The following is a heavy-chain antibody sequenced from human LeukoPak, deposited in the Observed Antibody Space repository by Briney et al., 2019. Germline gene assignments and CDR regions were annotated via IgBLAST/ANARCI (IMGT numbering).Heavy chain of an antibody. CDR1: GYTFTSYG. D-gene: IGHD5-18*01. CDR3: ARESGVVRVDTVMAKFDY. Sequence: EASVKVSCKASGYTFTSYGISWVRQAPGQGLEWLGWISTYNGNTNYAQKFQGRVTMTTDTSTSTAYMELRSLRSDDTAVYYCARESGVVRVDTVMAKFDYWGQGTLVTVSS. V-gene: IGHV1-18*01. CDR2: ISTYNGNT. J-gene: IGHJ4*02.